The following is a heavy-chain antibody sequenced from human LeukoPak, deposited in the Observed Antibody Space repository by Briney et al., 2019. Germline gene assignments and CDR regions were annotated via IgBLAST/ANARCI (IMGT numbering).Heavy chain of an antibody. J-gene: IGHJ4*02. D-gene: IGHD3-22*01. CDR1: GFTFSSYA. CDR3: AKDADISVELVVITSFDS. CDR2: ISYDGSNK. V-gene: IGHV3-30*04. Sequence: PGGSLRLSCAASGFTFSSYAMHWVRQAPGKGLEWVAVISYDGSNKNFADSVKGRFTISRDNSKNMLYLQMNSLRAEDTALYYCAKDADISVELVVITSFDSWGQGTLVTVSP.